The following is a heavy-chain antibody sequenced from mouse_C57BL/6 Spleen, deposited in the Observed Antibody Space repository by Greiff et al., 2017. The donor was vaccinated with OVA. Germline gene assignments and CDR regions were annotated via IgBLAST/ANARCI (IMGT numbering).Heavy chain of an antibody. CDR1: GYTFTSYW. D-gene: IGHD1-1*01. Sequence: QVQLQQPGAELVMPGASVKLSCKASGYTFTSYWMHWVKQRPGQGLEWIGEIDPSDSYTNYNQKLKGKSTLTVDKSSSTAYMQLSSLTSEDSAVYYCARSATVVGGFDYWGQGTTLTVSS. CDR2: IDPSDSYT. V-gene: IGHV1-69*01. J-gene: IGHJ2*01. CDR3: ARSATVVGGFDY.